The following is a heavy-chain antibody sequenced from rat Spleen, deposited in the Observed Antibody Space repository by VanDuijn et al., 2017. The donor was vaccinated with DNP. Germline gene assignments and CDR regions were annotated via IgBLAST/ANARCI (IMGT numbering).Heavy chain of an antibody. V-gene: IGHV3-1*01. J-gene: IGHJ1*01. D-gene: IGHD4-3*01. CDR3: ARQNIVRDWFFDF. CDR2: ISYSGTT. CDR1: GYSITSSY. Sequence: EVQLQESGPGLVEPSQSLSLTCSVTGYSITSSYRWNWIRKFPGNKLEWIGHISYSGTTSYHPSLKSRISITRDTSKNQFFLHLNSVTTEDTATYYCARQNIVRDWFFDFWGPGTMVTVSS.